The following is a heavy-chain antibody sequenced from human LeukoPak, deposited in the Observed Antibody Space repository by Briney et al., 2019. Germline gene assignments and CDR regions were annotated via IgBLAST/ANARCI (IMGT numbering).Heavy chain of an antibody. CDR1: GFTVSSNY. Sequence: GGSLRLSCAASGFTVSSNYMTWVRQAPGKGLEWVSVIYGGGTTYYADSVKGKFTISRYNSKNTLYLQMNSLRVEDTAVYYCARDRVETAMGPQFRTYYYYGMDVWGQGTTVTVSS. J-gene: IGHJ6*02. V-gene: IGHV3-66*01. D-gene: IGHD5-18*01. CDR3: ARDRVETAMGPQFRTYYYYGMDV. CDR2: IYGGGTT.